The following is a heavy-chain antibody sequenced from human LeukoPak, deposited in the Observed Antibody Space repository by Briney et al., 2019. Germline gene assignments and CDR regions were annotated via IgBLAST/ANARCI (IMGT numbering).Heavy chain of an antibody. D-gene: IGHD4-23*01. Sequence: PGGSLRLSCAASGFTFSSYSMNWVRQAPGKGLEWVSYISSSSSTIYYADSVKGRFTISRDNAKNSLYLQMNSLRAEDTAVYYCARDAGVVTYYFDYWGQGTLVTVSS. J-gene: IGHJ4*02. V-gene: IGHV3-48*01. CDR1: GFTFSSYS. CDR3: ARDAGVVTYYFDY. CDR2: ISSSSSTI.